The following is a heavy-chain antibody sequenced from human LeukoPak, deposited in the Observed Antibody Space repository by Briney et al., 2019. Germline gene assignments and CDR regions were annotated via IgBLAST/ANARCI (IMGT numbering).Heavy chain of an antibody. CDR1: GFTVDSKY. CDR3: ARGFGKAAANVFGGYTMDV. V-gene: IGHV3-66*02. J-gene: IGHJ6*02. Sequence: GGSLRLSCAASGFTVDSKYMSWVRQAPGKGLEWVSLIYTGGSTYYADSVRGRFTISRDNSKNTLYLQMNSLRPENTAVYYCARGFGKAAANVFGGYTMDVWGQGTTVTVSS. CDR2: IYTGGST. D-gene: IGHD6-13*01.